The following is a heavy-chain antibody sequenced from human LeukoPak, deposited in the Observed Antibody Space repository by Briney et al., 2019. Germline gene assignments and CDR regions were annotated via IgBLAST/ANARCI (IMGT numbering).Heavy chain of an antibody. CDR3: ARTQSQSGSYRYYFGY. J-gene: IGHJ4*02. CDR2: IYYISNT. V-gene: IGHV4-61*08. CDR1: GASVGSAGYY. Sequence: EASETLSLTCTVSGASVGSAGYYWSWIRQPPGGGLEWIGYIYYISNTNYNPSLKGRVTMSVDPSKNQFSLKLNSVTAADTAVYYCARTQSQSGSYRYYFGYWGQGTLVTASS. D-gene: IGHD1-26*01.